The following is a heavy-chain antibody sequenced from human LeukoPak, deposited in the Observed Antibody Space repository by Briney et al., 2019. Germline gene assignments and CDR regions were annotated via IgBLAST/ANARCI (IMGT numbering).Heavy chain of an antibody. Sequence: PGGSLRLSCAASGFTFSSYAMHWVRQAPGKGLEWVTVISYDGSNKYYTDSVKGRFTISRDNSKNTLYLQMNSLRAEDTAVYYCAKAVWGGYSYFDYWGQGTLVTVSS. CDR1: GFTFSSYA. CDR3: AKAVWGGYSYFDY. J-gene: IGHJ4*02. CDR2: ISYDGSNK. D-gene: IGHD3-3*01. V-gene: IGHV3-30-3*01.